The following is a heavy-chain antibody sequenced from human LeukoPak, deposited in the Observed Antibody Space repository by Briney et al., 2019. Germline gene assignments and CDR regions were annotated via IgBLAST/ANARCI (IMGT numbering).Heavy chain of an antibody. CDR2: ISASRST. Sequence: GGTLRLSCAASGFTFSTYAMSWVRQAPGKGLEWVSLISASRSTYYADSVKGRFTISRDNSKNTLYLQMNSLRADDTAVYYCAKDLYSNYGGLWGQGTLVTVSS. V-gene: IGHV3-23*01. CDR1: GFTFSTYA. CDR3: AKDLYSNYGGL. J-gene: IGHJ4*02. D-gene: IGHD4-11*01.